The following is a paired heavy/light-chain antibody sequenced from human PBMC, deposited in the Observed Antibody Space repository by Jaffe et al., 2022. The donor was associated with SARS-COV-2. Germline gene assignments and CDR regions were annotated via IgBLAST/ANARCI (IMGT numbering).Heavy chain of an antibody. CDR1: GYSISSGYY. J-gene: IGHJ4*02. Sequence: QVQLQESGPGLVKPSETLSLTCTVSGYSISSGYYWGWIRQPPGKGLEWIGSIYHSGSTYYNPSLKSRVTLSVDTSKNQFSLKLSSVTAADTAVYYCARDWGRGRTYYDILTGYSTYFDYWGQGTLVTVSS. D-gene: IGHD3-9*01. CDR3: ARDWGRGRTYYDILTGYSTYFDY. V-gene: IGHV4-38-2*02. CDR2: IYHSGST.
Light chain of an antibody. CDR2: AAS. J-gene: IGKJ4*01. CDR3: QQSYSTGLT. CDR1: QSISSY. V-gene: IGKV1-39*01. Sequence: DIQMTQSPSSLSASVGDRVTITCRASQSISSYLNWYQQKPGKAPKLLIYAASSLQSGVPSRFSGSGSGTDFTLTISSLQPEDFATYYCQQSYSTGLTFGGGTKVEIK.